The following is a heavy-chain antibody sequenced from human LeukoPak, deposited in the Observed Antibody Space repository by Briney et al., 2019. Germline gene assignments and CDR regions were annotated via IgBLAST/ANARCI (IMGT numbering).Heavy chain of an antibody. CDR3: ARDWGLRGYVDY. D-gene: IGHD5-18*01. Sequence: ASVKVSCKASGYTFTGYYMHWVRQAPGQGLEWMGIIDPCGGTTTYAQKFQGRVTMTRDTSTSAIYMELSSLRSEDTAVYYCARDWGLRGYVDYWGQGTLVTVSS. CDR2: IDPCGGTT. J-gene: IGHJ4*02. V-gene: IGHV1-46*01. CDR1: GYTFTGYY.